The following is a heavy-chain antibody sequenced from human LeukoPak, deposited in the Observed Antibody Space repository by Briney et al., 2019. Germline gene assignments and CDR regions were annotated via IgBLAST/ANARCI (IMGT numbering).Heavy chain of an antibody. D-gene: IGHD3-16*02. V-gene: IGHV3-23*01. CDR2: ISGSGANT. Sequence: GGSLRLSCAASGFTFSTYAMSWVRQAPGKGLEWVSTISGSGANTYYADSVRGRFTISRDNSKNTLYLHMNSLRAEDTAVYYCAQERAGYTNPYYFDYWGQGTLVTVSS. CDR1: GFTFSTYA. CDR3: AQERAGYTNPYYFDY. J-gene: IGHJ4*02.